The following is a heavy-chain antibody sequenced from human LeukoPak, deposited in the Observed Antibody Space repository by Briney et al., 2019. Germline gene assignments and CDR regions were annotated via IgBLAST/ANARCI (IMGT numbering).Heavy chain of an antibody. V-gene: IGHV1-2*02. CDR3: ARVSSITWAVDY. CDR1: GYTFTGYY. CDR2: INPNSGGT. J-gene: IGHJ4*02. Sequence: ASVKVSCKASGYTFTGYYMHWVRQAPGQGLEWMGWINPNSGGTNYAQKFQGRVTMTRDTSISTAYMELSRLRSDDTAVYYYARVSSITWAVDYWGQGTLVTVSS. D-gene: IGHD1-26*01.